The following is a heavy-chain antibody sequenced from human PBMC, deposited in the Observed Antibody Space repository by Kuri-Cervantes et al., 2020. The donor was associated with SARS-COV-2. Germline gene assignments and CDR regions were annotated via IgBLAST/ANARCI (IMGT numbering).Heavy chain of an antibody. D-gene: IGHD4-23*01. CDR2: IYYSGST. CDR1: GGSISSHY. Sequence: SETLSLTCTASGGSISSHYWSWIRQPPGKGLEWIGYIYYSGSTNYNPSLKSRVTISVDTSKNQFSLKLSSVTAADTAVYYCARDLGGSNYGGGDYWGQGTLVTVSS. CDR3: ARDLGGSNYGGGDY. J-gene: IGHJ4*02. V-gene: IGHV4-59*11.